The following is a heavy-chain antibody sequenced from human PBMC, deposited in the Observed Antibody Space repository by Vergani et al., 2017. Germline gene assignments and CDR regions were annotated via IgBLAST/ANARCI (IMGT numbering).Heavy chain of an antibody. Sequence: EVQLVESGGGLIQPGGSLRLSCAASGFTVSSNYMSWVRQAPGKGLEWVSVIYSGGSTYYADSVKGRFTISRDNSKNTLYMQMNSLRAEDTAVYYCAKGAYSSSWYEAFDIWGQGTMVTVSS. D-gene: IGHD6-13*01. CDR2: IYSGGST. CDR3: AKGAYSSSWYEAFDI. CDR1: GFTVSSNY. J-gene: IGHJ3*02. V-gene: IGHV3-53*01.